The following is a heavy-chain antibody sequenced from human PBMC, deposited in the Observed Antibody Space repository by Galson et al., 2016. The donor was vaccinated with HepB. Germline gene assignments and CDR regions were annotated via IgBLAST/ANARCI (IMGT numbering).Heavy chain of an antibody. CDR2: ISYTNAV. D-gene: IGHD6-13*01. Sequence: SLRLSCAASGFTFSRYEFNWVRQAPGKGLEWVSHISYTNAVSYAASVKGRFTISRDNDGDSLFLEMRGLKVEDTAVDYCGRGMGNSWYAYKRSDYYRMELWGRGTSIIVSS. V-gene: IGHV3-48*03. CDR3: GRGMGNSWYAYKRSDYYRMEL. J-gene: IGHJ2*01. CDR1: GFTFSRYE.